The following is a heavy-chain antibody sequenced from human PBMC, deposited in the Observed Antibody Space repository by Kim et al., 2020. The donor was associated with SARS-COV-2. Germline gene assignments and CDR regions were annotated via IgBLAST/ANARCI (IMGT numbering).Heavy chain of an antibody. CDR2: ISAYNGNT. CDR1: GYTFTSYG. CDR3: ARWLPELWRRQCYFDS. Sequence: ASVKVSCKASGYTFTSYGISWVRQAPGQGLEWMGWISAYNGNTNYAQKLQGRVTMTTDTSTSTAYMELRSLRSDDTAVYYCARWLPELWRRQCYFDSWGQGTLVTVSS. V-gene: IGHV1-18*01. D-gene: IGHD5-12*01. J-gene: IGHJ4*02.